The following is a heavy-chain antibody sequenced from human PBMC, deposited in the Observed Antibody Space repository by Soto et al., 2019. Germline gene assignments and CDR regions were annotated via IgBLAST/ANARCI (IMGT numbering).Heavy chain of an antibody. J-gene: IGHJ4*02. D-gene: IGHD2-15*01. CDR3: AHMRAAKFDY. CDR1: GVSLSTGGVG. V-gene: IGHV2-5*02. CDR2: IYWDDDQ. Sequence: QITLKESGPTLVKPTQTVTLTCNVSGVSLSTGGVGVGWIRQPSGKALERLALIYWDDDQRSSPSLKSRLTITRDTSKSQVVLTRTNMAPEDIATYYCAHMRAAKFDYWGQGTLVTVSS.